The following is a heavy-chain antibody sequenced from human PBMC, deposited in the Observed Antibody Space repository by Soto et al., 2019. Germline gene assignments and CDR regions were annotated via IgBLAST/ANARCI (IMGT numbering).Heavy chain of an antibody. J-gene: IGHJ4*02. CDR1: GFSLSTNGVG. CDR3: SRLHPFYYFDF. D-gene: IGHD2-21*02. V-gene: IGHV2-5*02. Sequence: QITLKESGPTLVKPTQTLTLTCTFSGFSLSTNGVGVAWIRQSPGETLEWLAIIYWDDDKRYSPSLKSRLTVTRDTSKNQVVLPMTNVDPVDTATYYCSRLHPFYYFDFWGQGSLVTVSS. CDR2: IYWDDDK.